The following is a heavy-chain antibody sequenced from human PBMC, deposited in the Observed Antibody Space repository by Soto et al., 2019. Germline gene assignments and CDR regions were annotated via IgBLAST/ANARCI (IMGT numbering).Heavy chain of an antibody. J-gene: IGHJ3*01. Sequence: DVQLVESGGGLIQPGESLRLSCAAFGLTISGKKYVAWVHQAPGKGLEWVSALYDVDGSFYADSVTGRFTTSSDSSKTTLFLQKNDRSPDDAAVNSCATWNEGEYAFNVWGKGTPVTIST. D-gene: IGHD1-1*01. CDR3: ATWNEGEYAFNV. CDR2: LYDVDGS. CDR1: GLTISGKKY. V-gene: IGHV3-53*01.